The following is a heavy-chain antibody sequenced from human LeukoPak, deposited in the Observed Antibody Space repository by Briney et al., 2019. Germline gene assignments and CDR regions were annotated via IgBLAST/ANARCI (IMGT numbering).Heavy chain of an antibody. CDR3: ARDAAAHFDY. D-gene: IGHD6-13*01. V-gene: IGHV3-NL1*01. CDR1: GFTFSGYA. CDR2: IFASGSTT. J-gene: IGHJ4*02. Sequence: GGSLRLSCAASGFTFSGYAMNWVRQAPGKGLEWVSLIFASGSTTKYADSVEGRFTISRDNSKNTLYLQMDSLRAEDTAVYYCARDAAAHFDYWGQGTLVTVSS.